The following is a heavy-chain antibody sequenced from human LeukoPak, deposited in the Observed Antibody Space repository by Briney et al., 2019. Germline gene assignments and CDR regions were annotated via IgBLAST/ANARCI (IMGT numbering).Heavy chain of an antibody. Sequence: GGSLRLSCAASGFTFSSYGMHWVRQAPGKGLEWVAVISYDGSNKYYADSVKGRFTISRDNSKNTLYLQMNSLRAEDTAVYYCAKAREDGAYYDFWSGYYTGFGIDYWGQGTLVTVSS. V-gene: IGHV3-30*18. CDR1: GFTFSSYG. D-gene: IGHD3-3*01. CDR2: ISYDGSNK. CDR3: AKAREDGAYYDFWSGYYTGFGIDY. J-gene: IGHJ4*02.